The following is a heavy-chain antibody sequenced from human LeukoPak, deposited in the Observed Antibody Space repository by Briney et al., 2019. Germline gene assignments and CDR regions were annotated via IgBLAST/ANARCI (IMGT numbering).Heavy chain of an antibody. CDR2: INAGNGNT. D-gene: IGHD3-10*01. Sequence: GASVKVSCKASGYTFTSCAMHWVRQAPGQRLEWMGWINAGNGNTKYSQKFQGRVTITGDTSASTAYMELSSLRSEDTAVYYCARPRWGGAFDIWGQGTMVTVSS. CDR1: GYTFTSCA. CDR3: ARPRWGGAFDI. V-gene: IGHV1-3*01. J-gene: IGHJ3*02.